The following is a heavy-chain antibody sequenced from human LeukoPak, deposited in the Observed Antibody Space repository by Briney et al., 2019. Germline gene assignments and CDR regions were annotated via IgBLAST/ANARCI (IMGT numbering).Heavy chain of an antibody. V-gene: IGHV3-21*01. Sequence: GGSLRLSCAVSGLTFSNFKMNWVRQAPGKGLEWVSSISSSSRYIYYADSVKGRFTISRDNAKNSLFLQMHSLRAEDTAVYYCARDVGPAAIGLNDYWGQGTLVTVSS. D-gene: IGHD2-2*02. CDR3: ARDVGPAAIGLNDY. CDR2: ISSSSRYI. J-gene: IGHJ4*02. CDR1: GLTFSNFK.